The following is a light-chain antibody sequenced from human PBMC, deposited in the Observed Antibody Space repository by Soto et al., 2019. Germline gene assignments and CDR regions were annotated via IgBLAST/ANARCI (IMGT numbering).Light chain of an antibody. CDR1: SSDVGGYSY. J-gene: IGLJ1*01. CDR2: DVS. V-gene: IGLV2-14*01. CDR3: SSYTSSSTPG. Sequence: QSALTQPASVSGSPGQSITISCTGTSSDVGGYSYVSWYQQHPGKAPKLMIYDVSNRPSGVSNRFSGSKSGNTASLTISGLQAEDEADYYCSSYTSSSTPGFGTGTKLTVL.